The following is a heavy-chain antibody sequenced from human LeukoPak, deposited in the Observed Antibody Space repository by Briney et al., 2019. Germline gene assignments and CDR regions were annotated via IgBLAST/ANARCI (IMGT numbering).Heavy chain of an antibody. D-gene: IGHD5-24*01. CDR3: ARERRRDGYTGAFDI. J-gene: IGHJ3*02. CDR2: INSDGSST. V-gene: IGHV3-74*01. CDR1: GFTFSSYW. Sequence: GGSLRLSCAASGFTFSSYWMHWVRQAPGKGLVWVSRINSDGSSTSYADSVKGRFTISRDNAKNTLYLQMNSLRAEDTAVYYCARERRRDGYTGAFDIWDQGTMVTVSS.